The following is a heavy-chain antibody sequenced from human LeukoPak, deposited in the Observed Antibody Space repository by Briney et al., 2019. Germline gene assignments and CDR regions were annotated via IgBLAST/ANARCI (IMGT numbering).Heavy chain of an antibody. CDR2: IYHSGST. CDR1: GGSISSGGYS. J-gene: IGHJ4*02. V-gene: IGHV4-30-2*01. CDR3: ARGDYDILTGYYGASFDY. D-gene: IGHD3-9*01. Sequence: SETLSLTCAVSGGSISSGGYSWSWIRQPPGKGLEWIGYIYHSGSTYYNPSLKSRVTISVDRSKNQFSLKLSSVTAADTAVYYCARGDYDILTGYYGASFDYWGPGTLVTVSS.